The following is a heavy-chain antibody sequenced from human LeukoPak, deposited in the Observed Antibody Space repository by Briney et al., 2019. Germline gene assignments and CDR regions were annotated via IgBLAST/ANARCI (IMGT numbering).Heavy chain of an antibody. CDR3: AGGSYYGYYFDY. CDR2: IYTSGST. CDR1: GGPISSYY. D-gene: IGHD3-10*01. V-gene: IGHV4-4*07. J-gene: IGHJ4*02. Sequence: SETLSLTCTVPGGPISSYYWSWIRQPAGKGLEWIGRIYTSGSTNYNPSLKSRVTMSVDTSKNQSSLKLSSVTAADTAVYYCAGGSYYGYYFDYWGQGTLVTVSS.